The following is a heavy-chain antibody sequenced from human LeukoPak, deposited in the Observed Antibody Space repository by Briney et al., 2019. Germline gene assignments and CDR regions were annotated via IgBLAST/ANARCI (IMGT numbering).Heavy chain of an antibody. D-gene: IGHD3-3*01. Sequence: ASVKVSCKASGGTFSSYAISWVRQAPGQGLEWMGRIIPILGIANYAQKFQGRVTITADKSTSTAYMELSSLRSEDTAVYYCARDLRLEGFDPWGQGTLVTVSS. CDR2: IIPILGIA. CDR3: ARDLRLEGFDP. CDR1: GGTFSSYA. J-gene: IGHJ5*02. V-gene: IGHV1-69*04.